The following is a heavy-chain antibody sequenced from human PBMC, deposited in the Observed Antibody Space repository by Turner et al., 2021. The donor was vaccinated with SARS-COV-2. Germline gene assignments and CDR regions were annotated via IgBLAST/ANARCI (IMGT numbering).Heavy chain of an antibody. CDR3: VREGQRLVFDY. V-gene: IGHV3-30*04. J-gene: IGHJ4*02. D-gene: IGHD6-19*01. CDR2: ISHDASWI. CDR1: GLAFSNHA. Sequence: QVQLVDSGGGVVQPGRSLRLSCAASGLAFSNHAMHWVRQAPGNGLEWVAHISHDASWINYADSVKGRFTISRDNPKNTLYLEMNSLRPEDTAVYHCVREGQRLVFDYWGQGTLVTVSS.